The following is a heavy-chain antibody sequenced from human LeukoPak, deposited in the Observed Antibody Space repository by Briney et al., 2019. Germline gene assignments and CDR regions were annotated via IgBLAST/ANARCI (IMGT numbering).Heavy chain of an antibody. V-gene: IGHV3-23*01. CDR1: GFTFSSYA. CDR3: ASRHCSGGGCYFAGADPFDY. Sequence: PGGSLRLSCAASGFTFSSYAMSWVRQAPGKGLEWVSAISGSGGSTYYADSVKGRFTISRDNSKNTLYLQMNSLRAEDTAVCFCASRHCSGGGCYFAGADPFDYWGQGTLVTVSS. CDR2: ISGSGGST. J-gene: IGHJ4*02. D-gene: IGHD2-15*01.